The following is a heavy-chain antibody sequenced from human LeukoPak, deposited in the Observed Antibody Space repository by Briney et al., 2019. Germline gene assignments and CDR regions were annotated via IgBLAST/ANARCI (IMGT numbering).Heavy chain of an antibody. J-gene: IGHJ4*02. V-gene: IGHV4-59*01. CDR3: ARLVGGSGSYYIFDY. Sequence: SETLSLTCAVYGGSFSSYYWSWIRQPPGKGLEWIGYIYYSGSTNYNPSLKSRVTISVDTSKNQFSLKLSSVSAADTAVYYCARLVGGSGSYYIFDYWGQGTLVTVSS. CDR1: GGSFSSYY. D-gene: IGHD3-10*01. CDR2: IYYSGST.